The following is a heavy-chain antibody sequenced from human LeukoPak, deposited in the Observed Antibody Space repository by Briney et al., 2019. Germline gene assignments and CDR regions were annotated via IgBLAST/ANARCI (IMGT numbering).Heavy chain of an antibody. CDR2: IIPIFGTA. J-gene: IGHJ5*02. Sequence: GASVKVSCKASGGTFSSYAISWVRQAPGQGLERMGGIIPIFGTANYAQKFQGRVTITADESTSTAYMELSSLRSEDTAVYYCARGAVPAAIYNWFDPWGQGTLVTVSS. CDR3: ARGAVPAAIYNWFDP. CDR1: GGTFSSYA. V-gene: IGHV1-69*13. D-gene: IGHD2-2*01.